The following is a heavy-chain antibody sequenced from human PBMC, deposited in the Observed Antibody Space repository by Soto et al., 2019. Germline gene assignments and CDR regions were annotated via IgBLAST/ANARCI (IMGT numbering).Heavy chain of an antibody. V-gene: IGHV3-30*18. J-gene: IGHJ6*02. CDR2: ISYDGSNK. D-gene: IGHD3-3*01. CDR1: GFTFSSYG. Sequence: GGALRLSCAASGFTFSSYGMHWVRQAPGKGLEWVAVISYDGSNKYYADSVKGRFTISRDNSKNTLYLQMNSLRAEDTAVYYCAKMVFEVVKVVHYGMDVWGQGTTV. CDR3: AKMVFEVVKVVHYGMDV.